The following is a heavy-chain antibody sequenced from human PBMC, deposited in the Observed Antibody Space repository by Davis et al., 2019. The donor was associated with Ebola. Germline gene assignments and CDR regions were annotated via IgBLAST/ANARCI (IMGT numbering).Heavy chain of an antibody. V-gene: IGHV3-53*01. J-gene: IGHJ4*02. CDR1: GFTITNNY. CDR3: ARGGSALSHDY. D-gene: IGHD6-25*01. Sequence: PGGSLRLSCAASGFTITNNYMSWVRQAPGKGLEWISIIHSGGSTHCADSVKGRFTVSRDDSKNTLYLQMNSLRAEDTAVYYCARGGSALSHDYWGQGSLVTVSS. CDR2: IHSGGST.